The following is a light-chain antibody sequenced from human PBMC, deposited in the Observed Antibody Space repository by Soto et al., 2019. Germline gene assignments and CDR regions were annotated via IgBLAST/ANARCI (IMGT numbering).Light chain of an antibody. V-gene: IGKV3-20*01. CDR3: XXYDTSPRT. CDR1: QSVSSNY. J-gene: IGKJ1*01. CDR2: GAS. Sequence: EVMLTQSPGTLSLSPGERATLSCRASQSVSSNYLAWYQQKSGQAPRLLIYGASNRATGIPDRFSGSGSGTXXXXXXXXLEPXDFXXXXXXXYDTSPRTFGQGTKVEFK.